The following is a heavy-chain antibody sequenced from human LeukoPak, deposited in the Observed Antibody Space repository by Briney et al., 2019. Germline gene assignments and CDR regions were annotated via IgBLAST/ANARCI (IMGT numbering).Heavy chain of an antibody. V-gene: IGHV1-2*02. J-gene: IGHJ4*02. D-gene: IGHD5-18*01. CDR3: ARDLSAAGYSYGLPLAR. CDR2: INPNSGGT. Sequence: HRASVKVSCKASGYTFTGYYMHWVRQAPGQGLEWMGWINPNSGGTNYAQKFQGRVTMTRDTSISTAYMELSRLRSDDTAVYYCARDLSAAGYSYGLPLARWGQGTLVTVSS. CDR1: GYTFTGYY.